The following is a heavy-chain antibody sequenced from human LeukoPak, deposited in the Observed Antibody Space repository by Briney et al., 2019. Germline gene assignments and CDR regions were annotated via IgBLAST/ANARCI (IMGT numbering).Heavy chain of an antibody. Sequence: SETLSLTCAVYGGSFSGYYWSWIRQPPGKGLEWIGEINHSGSTNYNPSLKSRVTISVDTSKNQFSLELSSVTAADTAVYYCARVELGSFVFDYWGQGTLVTVSS. D-gene: IGHD1-26*01. V-gene: IGHV4-34*01. CDR2: INHSGST. CDR3: ARVELGSFVFDY. CDR1: GGSFSGYY. J-gene: IGHJ4*02.